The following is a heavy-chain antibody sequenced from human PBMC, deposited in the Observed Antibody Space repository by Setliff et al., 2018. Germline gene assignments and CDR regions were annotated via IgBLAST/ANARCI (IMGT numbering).Heavy chain of an antibody. CDR3: ARDASASDGRNAFDI. V-gene: IGHV4-59*12. CDR1: GGSFGTYY. CDR2: VYYSGIA. J-gene: IGHJ3*02. Sequence: PSETLSLTCTVSGGSFGTYYWSWIRQPPGKGLEWIGHVYYSGIANYNPSLKSRVTLSVDTSNSQFSLKLSSVTAADTAIYYCARDASASDGRNAFDIWGQGTMVTVSS. D-gene: IGHD1-26*01.